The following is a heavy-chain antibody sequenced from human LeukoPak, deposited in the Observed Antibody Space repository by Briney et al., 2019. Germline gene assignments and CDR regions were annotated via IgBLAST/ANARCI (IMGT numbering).Heavy chain of an antibody. J-gene: IGHJ4*02. Sequence: GGSLRLSCAASGFTFSSYAMHWVRQAPGKGLEWVAVISYDGSNKYYADSVKGRFTISRDNSKNTLYLQMNSLRAEDTAVYYCASYDFWSGSSANYWGQGTLVTVSS. V-gene: IGHV3-30-3*01. D-gene: IGHD3-3*01. CDR1: GFTFSSYA. CDR3: ASYDFWSGSSANY. CDR2: ISYDGSNK.